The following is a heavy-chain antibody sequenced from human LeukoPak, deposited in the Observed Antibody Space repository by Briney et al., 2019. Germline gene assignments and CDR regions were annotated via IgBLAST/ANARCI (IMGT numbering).Heavy chain of an antibody. CDR1: GFTVSSNF. CDR3: ALGLVTDY. V-gene: IGHV3-66*01. J-gene: IGHJ4*02. D-gene: IGHD3-9*01. Sequence: PGGSLRLSCAASGFTVSSNFMSWVRQAPGKGLEWVSVIYSGGSTYYADSVKGRFTIPRDNSKNTLYLQTNSLRVEDTAVYYCALGLVTDYWGQGTLVTVSS. CDR2: IYSGGST.